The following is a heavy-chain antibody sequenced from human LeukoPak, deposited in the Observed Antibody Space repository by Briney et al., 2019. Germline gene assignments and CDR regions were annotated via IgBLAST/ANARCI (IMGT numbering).Heavy chain of an antibody. CDR1: GGSISSYY. CDR3: ARTPPHYGDYGYYGMDV. CDR2: IYYSGST. D-gene: IGHD4-17*01. V-gene: IGHV4-59*01. Sequence: PSETLSLTCTVSGGSISSYYWSWIRQPPGKGLEWIGYIYYSGSTNYNPSLKSRVTISVDTSKNQFSLKLSSVTAADTAVYYCARTPPHYGDYGYYGMDVWGQGTTVTVPS. J-gene: IGHJ6*02.